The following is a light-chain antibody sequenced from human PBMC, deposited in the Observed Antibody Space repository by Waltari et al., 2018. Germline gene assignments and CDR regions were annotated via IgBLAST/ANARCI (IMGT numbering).Light chain of an antibody. CDR3: QSYDSSLSGVV. V-gene: IGLV1-40*01. CDR2: ANS. CDR1: SSNIGANYY. J-gene: IGLJ2*01. Sequence: QSVLTQPPSVSGAPGQRVTISCTGGSSNIGANYYVHWYQQLPGTAPNLLIYANSNRPSGVPDRFSGSKSGTSASLAITGLQAGDETDYYCQSYDSSLSGVVFGGGTKLTVL.